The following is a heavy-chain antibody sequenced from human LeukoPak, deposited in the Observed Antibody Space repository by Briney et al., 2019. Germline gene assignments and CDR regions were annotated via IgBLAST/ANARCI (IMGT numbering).Heavy chain of an antibody. CDR1: GYTFTSYD. D-gene: IGHD6-19*01. CDR2: MNPNSGNT. V-gene: IGHV1-8*01. CDR3: ARRIAVAGYYYYGMDV. Sequence: ASVKVSCTASGYTFTSYDINWVRQAPGQGLEWMGWMNPNSGNTGYAQKFQGRVTMTRNTSISTAYMELSSLRSEDTAVYYCARRIAVAGYYYYGMDVWGQGTTVTVSS. J-gene: IGHJ6*02.